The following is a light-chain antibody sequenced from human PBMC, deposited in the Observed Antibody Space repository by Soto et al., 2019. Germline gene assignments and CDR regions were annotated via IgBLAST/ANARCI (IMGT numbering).Light chain of an antibody. CDR1: QRVGSN. V-gene: IGKV3-15*01. CDR2: SAS. J-gene: IGKJ1*01. Sequence: EIVMTQSPDPLSVSPGERATLSCRASQRVGSNLAWYQQKPGQSPRLLIYSASARATGIPARFSGSGSGTDFTLTISSLQSEDFAVYYCQQYSNWPPGTFGQGTKVEIK. CDR3: QQYSNWPPGT.